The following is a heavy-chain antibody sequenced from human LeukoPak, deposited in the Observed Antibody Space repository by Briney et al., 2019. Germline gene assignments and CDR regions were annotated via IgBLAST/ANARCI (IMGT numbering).Heavy chain of an antibody. CDR2: VYSDGTA. CDR1: GFTVTSNY. CDR3: ARVASSSWYEFAY. J-gene: IGHJ4*02. Sequence: PGGSLRLSCTASGFTVTSNYLSWVRQAPGKGLEWVSVVYSDGTAYYADSVKGRFTISRDNSKNNLYLQMNNLRGEDTAVYYCARVASSSWYEFAYWGQGTLVTVSS. V-gene: IGHV3-53*01. D-gene: IGHD6-13*01.